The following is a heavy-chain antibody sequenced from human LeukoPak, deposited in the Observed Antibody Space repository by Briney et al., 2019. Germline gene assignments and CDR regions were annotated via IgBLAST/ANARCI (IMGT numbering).Heavy chain of an antibody. CDR1: GGTFSSYA. CDR3: ARGVGYGSGSYTGVN. V-gene: IGHV1-69*05. D-gene: IGHD3-10*01. J-gene: IGHJ4*02. Sequence: SVKVSCKASGGTFSSYAISWVRQAPGQGLEWMGGIIPIFGTANYAQKFQGRVTITTDESTSTAYMELGSLRSEDTAVYYCARGVGYGSGSYTGVNWGQGTLVTVSS. CDR2: IIPIFGTA.